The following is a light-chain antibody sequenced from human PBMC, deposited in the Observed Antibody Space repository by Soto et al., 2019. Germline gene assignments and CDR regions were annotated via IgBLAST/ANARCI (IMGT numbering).Light chain of an antibody. CDR3: QQYGSSPWT. CDR1: QSVSNNY. CDR2: GAS. Sequence: EIVLTPSPGTLSLSPGERATLSCRASQSVSNNYLAWYQQKPGQAPRLLIYGASNRATGIPDRFSGAGSGTDFTLTISRLEPEDFAVYYCQQYGSSPWTFGQGTKVDIK. J-gene: IGKJ1*01. V-gene: IGKV3-20*01.